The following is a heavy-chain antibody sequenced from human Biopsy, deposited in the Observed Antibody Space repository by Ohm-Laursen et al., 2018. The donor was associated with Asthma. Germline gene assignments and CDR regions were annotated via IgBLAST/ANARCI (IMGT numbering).Heavy chain of an antibody. Sequence: SQTLSLTCPVSGGSISSGDYYWNWIRQPPGKGLEWIGYIYYSGSTYYNPSLKSRLTISVDTSKNQFSLKLSSVTAADTAVYYCASKPDYGDSTFNYWGQGTQVTVSS. D-gene: IGHD4-17*01. J-gene: IGHJ4*02. CDR3: ASKPDYGDSTFNY. CDR1: GGSISSGDYY. V-gene: IGHV4-30-4*01. CDR2: IYYSGST.